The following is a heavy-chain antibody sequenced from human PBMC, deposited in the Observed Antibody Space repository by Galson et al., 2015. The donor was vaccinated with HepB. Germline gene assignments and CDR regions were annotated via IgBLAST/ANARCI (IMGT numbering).Heavy chain of an antibody. V-gene: IGHV3-15*01. CDR1: GFTFRDAW. CDR3: TTQPYSPPDGAAFDI. Sequence: SLRLSCAASGFTFRDAWMSWVRQAPGKGLEWVGRIKSRTDGGTTDYAAPAKGRFTISRDDSSNTLFLQMNSLKVEDTAVYYCTTQPYSPPDGAAFDIWGQGTMVTVSS. D-gene: IGHD1-14*01. CDR2: IKSRTDGGTT. J-gene: IGHJ3*02.